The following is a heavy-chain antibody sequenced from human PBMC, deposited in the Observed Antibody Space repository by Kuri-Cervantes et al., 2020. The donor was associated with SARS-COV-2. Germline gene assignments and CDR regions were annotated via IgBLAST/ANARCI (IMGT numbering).Heavy chain of an antibody. Sequence: GGSLRLSCAASGFTVSSNYMNWVRQAQGKGLEWVSIIYSAGNTYYTDSVRGRFTISRDNSKNTLYLQMSSLRAEDTAVYYCVNEAEDDHWGQGTLVTVSS. J-gene: IGHJ4*02. CDR2: IYSAGNT. D-gene: IGHD6-19*01. CDR1: GFTVSSNY. V-gene: IGHV3-53*05. CDR3: VNEAEDDH.